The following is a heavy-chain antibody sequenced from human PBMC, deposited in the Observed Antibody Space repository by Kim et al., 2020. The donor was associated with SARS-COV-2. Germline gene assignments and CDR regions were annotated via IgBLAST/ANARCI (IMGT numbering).Heavy chain of an antibody. D-gene: IGHD2-2*01. Sequence: FNPSLKSRVTMSVDTSNNQFSLNLTSVTAADTAVYYCAREGGSSSTHLDYWGQGTLVTVSS. V-gene: IGHV4-4*07. J-gene: IGHJ4*02. CDR3: AREGGSSSTHLDY.